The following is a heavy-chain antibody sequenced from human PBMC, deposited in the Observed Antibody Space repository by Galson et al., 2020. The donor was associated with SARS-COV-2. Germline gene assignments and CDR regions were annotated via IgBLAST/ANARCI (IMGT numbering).Heavy chain of an antibody. CDR3: ASLPYVEDVPAACNM. CDR1: GTSISSGPYS. Sequence: LSLPCAVSGTSISSGPYSWNWIRQPPGKGLEWIGHISHSGGTHSNPSLKSRLTISGDRSKIQFALRLGSVTAPDTAVEYCASLPYVEDVPAACNMWGPGARVT. D-gene: IGHD4-17*01. V-gene: IGHV4-30-2*01. J-gene: IGHJ3*02. CDR2: ISHSGGT.